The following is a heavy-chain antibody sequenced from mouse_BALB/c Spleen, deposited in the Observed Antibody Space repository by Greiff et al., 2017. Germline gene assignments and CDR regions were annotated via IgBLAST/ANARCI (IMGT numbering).Heavy chain of an antibody. J-gene: IGHJ2*01. CDR2: ISSGSSTI. Sequence: EVMLVESGGGLVQPGGSRKLSCAASGFTFSSFGMHWVRQAPEKGLEWVAYISSGSSTIYYADTVKGRFTISRDNPKNTLFLQMTSLRSEDTAMYYCARRYYYYGSFDYWGQGTTLTVSS. D-gene: IGHD1-1*01. CDR3: ARRYYYYGSFDY. V-gene: IGHV5-17*02. CDR1: GFTFSSFG.